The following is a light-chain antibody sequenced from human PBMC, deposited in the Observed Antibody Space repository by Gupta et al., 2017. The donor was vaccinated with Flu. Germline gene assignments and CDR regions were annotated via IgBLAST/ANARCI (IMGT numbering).Light chain of an antibody. J-gene: IGKJ1*01. CDR2: GTS. V-gene: IGKV3-15*01. Sequence: EIVMTQSPATLSVSPGESVILSCRAGQSIASYLAWYQQKPGQAPRLLIYGTSTRATGIPARFSGSGFGTEFSLTVSSLQSEDFAVYYCRQENKWPRTFGQGTKVEIK. CDR1: QSIASY. CDR3: RQENKWPRT.